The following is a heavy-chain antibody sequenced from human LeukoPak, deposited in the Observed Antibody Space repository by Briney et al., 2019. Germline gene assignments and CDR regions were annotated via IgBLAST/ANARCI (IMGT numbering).Heavy chain of an antibody. Sequence: ASVKVSCKASGYTFTGYYMHWVRQAPGQGLEWMVWINPNSGGTNYAQKFQGRVTMTRDTSISTAYMELSRLRSDDTAVYYCARDSSGWYYFDYWGQGTLVTVSS. D-gene: IGHD6-19*01. J-gene: IGHJ4*02. V-gene: IGHV1-2*02. CDR3: ARDSSGWYYFDY. CDR1: GYTFTGYY. CDR2: INPNSGGT.